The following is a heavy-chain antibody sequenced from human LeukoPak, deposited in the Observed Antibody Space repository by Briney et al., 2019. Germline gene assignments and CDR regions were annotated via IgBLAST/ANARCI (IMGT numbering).Heavy chain of an antibody. CDR1: GYTFPGYN. CDR3: ARPLNDYTFDY. V-gene: IGHV1-2*02. J-gene: IGHJ4*02. CDR2: INPNNGGT. Sequence: GASVKVSLMASGYTFPGYNIHWVRQPPGQGLEWMGWINPNNGGTIYAQKFRGRVTMTRDTSISTAYMELSSLRSDDTAVYYCARPLNDYTFDYWGQGTLVTVSS. D-gene: IGHD4-11*01.